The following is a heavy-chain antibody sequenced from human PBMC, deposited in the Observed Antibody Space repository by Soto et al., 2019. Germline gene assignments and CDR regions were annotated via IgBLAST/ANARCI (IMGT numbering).Heavy chain of an antibody. J-gene: IGHJ5*02. CDR2: IYSSGSN. D-gene: IGHD3-3*01. CDR1: GDSISSTY. CDR3: ARGYESGYTFGHDL. V-gene: IGHV4-4*07. Sequence: QVQLHESGPGLVKPSATLSLTCTVSGDSISSTYWSWVRQPAGRGLEWIGRIYSSGSNNYNPSLESRVTMSVDTSKNQFSLTLRSVTAADTAVYFYARGYESGYTFGHDLWGQGTLVTVSS.